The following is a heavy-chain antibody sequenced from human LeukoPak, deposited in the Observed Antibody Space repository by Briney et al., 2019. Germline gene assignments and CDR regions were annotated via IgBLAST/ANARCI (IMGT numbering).Heavy chain of an antibody. D-gene: IGHD5-18*01. J-gene: IGHJ3*02. V-gene: IGHV4-59*01. CDR3: ARDLGVMVRAFDI. Sequence: PSETLSLTCTVSGGSISSYYWSWIRQPPGKRLEWIGYIYYSGSTSYNPSLKSRVTISVDTSKNQISLKLSSVTAADTAVYYCARDLGVMVRAFDIWGQGTMVAVSS. CDR1: GGSISSYY. CDR2: IYYSGST.